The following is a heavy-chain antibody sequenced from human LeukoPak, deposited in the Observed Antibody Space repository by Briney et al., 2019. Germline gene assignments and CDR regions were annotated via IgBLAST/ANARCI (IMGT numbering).Heavy chain of an antibody. CDR1: GGSISSSSYS. Sequence: SETLSLTRTVSGGSISSSSYSWGWIRQPPGKGLEWIGSIYYSGTTYYNPSLKSRVTISVDTSKIQFSLKLSSVAATDTAVYFCARLRFDFWSGYTHPYFDYWGQGTLVTVSS. D-gene: IGHD3-3*01. V-gene: IGHV4-39*01. J-gene: IGHJ4*02. CDR2: IYYSGTT. CDR3: ARLRFDFWSGYTHPYFDY.